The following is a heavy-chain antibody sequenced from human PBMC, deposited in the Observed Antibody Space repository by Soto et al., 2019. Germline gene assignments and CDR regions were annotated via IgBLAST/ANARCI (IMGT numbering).Heavy chain of an antibody. CDR1: GFSFSSYW. J-gene: IGHJ4*02. V-gene: IGHV3-74*01. Sequence: EVQLVESGGGLVQPGGSLRLSCAASGFSFSSYWMHWLRQAPGKGLVWVSRISGDGDYTNYADSVKGRFTISRDNAKNMMYLQMNSLGAEDTAVYYCARDWGGYSSDFWGQGTLVTVSS. D-gene: IGHD2-15*01. CDR2: ISGDGDYT. CDR3: ARDWGGYSSDF.